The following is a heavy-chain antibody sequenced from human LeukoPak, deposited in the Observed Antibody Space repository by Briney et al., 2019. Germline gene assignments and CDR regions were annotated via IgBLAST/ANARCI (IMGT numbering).Heavy chain of an antibody. Sequence: GXLRLSCAAXXXXXSXXWMNXXRXAPXXXXEXXSYITNSGNSKSYADSVKGRFTISRDNTKNSLYLQMNGLRAEDTAVYYCARTRSSGYLTFDYWGQGILVTVSS. CDR3: ARTRSSGYLTFDY. CDR2: ITNSGNSK. CDR1: XXXXSXXW. J-gene: IGHJ4*02. V-gene: IGHV3-48*01. D-gene: IGHD3-22*01.